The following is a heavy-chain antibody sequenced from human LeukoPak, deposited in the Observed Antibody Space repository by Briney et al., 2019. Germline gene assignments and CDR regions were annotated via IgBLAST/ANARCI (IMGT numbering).Heavy chain of an antibody. CDR2: IKSNSGDT. V-gene: IGHV1-2*02. CDR1: GYTFTGYY. D-gene: IGHD4-17*01. J-gene: IGHJ4*02. Sequence: ASVKVSCKASGYTFTGYYLHWVRQAPGQGLEWMGSIKSNSGDTNYVQKFQGRVTMTRDTSIGTAYMDLSRLDSDATAVYYCARSHDYGYFDYWGQGTLVTVFS. CDR3: ARSHDYGYFDY.